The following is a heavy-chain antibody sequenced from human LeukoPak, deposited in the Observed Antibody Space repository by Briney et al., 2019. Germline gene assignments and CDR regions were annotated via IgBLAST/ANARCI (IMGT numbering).Heavy chain of an antibody. D-gene: IGHD6-6*01. V-gene: IGHV4-31*03. CDR2: IYYSGST. CDR1: GGSISSGGYY. Sequence: SETLSLTCTVSGGSISSGGYYWSWIRQHPGKGLEWIGYIYYSGSTYYNPSLKSRVTISVDTSKNQFSLKLSSVTAADTAVYYCARGESSSAHGGMDVWGQGTTVTVSS. CDR3: ARGESSSAHGGMDV. J-gene: IGHJ6*02.